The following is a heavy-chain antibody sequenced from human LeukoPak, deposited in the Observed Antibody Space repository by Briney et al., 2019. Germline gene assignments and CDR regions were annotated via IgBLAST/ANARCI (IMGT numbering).Heavy chain of an antibody. D-gene: IGHD3-22*01. Sequence: GGSLRLSCAGSGFSFSSYTMHWVRQAPGKGLEWVAVIWYDGTNKYYADSVKGRFTISRDNSKNTLFLQMNILRAEDTAVYYCARAAYDSSGYLTLWGQGTLVAVSS. CDR2: IWYDGTNK. V-gene: IGHV3-33*08. J-gene: IGHJ4*02. CDR1: GFSFSSYT. CDR3: ARAAYDSSGYLTL.